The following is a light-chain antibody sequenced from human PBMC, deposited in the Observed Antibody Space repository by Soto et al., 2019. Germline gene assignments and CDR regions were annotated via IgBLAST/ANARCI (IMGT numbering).Light chain of an antibody. CDR3: SSYAGSSTWV. V-gene: IGLV2-8*01. Sequence: QYAPTQPPSASGSPGQSATISCTGTSSDVGGYNYVSWYQQYPGKAPKLMIYEVSKRPSGVPDRFSGSKSGNTASLTVSGLQAVDEADYYCSSYAGSSTWVFGGGTKLTVL. J-gene: IGLJ3*02. CDR1: SSDVGGYNY. CDR2: EVS.